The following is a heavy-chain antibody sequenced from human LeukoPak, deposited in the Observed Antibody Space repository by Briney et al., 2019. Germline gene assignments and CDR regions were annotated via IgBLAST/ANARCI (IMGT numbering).Heavy chain of an antibody. CDR2: INWNGGST. D-gene: IGHD3-22*01. J-gene: IGHJ4*02. Sequence: PGGSPRLSCAASGFTFDDYGMSWVRQAPGKGLEWVSGINWNGGSTGYADSVKGRFTISRDNAKNSLYLQMNSLRAEDTALYYCASRGPYDSSGYYHFDYWGQGTLVTVSS. CDR3: ASRGPYDSSGYYHFDY. V-gene: IGHV3-20*04. CDR1: GFTFDDYG.